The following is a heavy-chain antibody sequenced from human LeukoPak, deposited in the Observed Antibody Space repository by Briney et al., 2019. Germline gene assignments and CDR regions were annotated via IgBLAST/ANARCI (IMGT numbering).Heavy chain of an antibody. CDR2: INRSGST. J-gene: IGHJ4*02. Sequence: SETLSLTCSVSGGSIGSRNWWSWVRQPPGKGLEWIGEINRSGSTNYNPSLKSRVTISVDTSKNQFSLKLSSVAAADTAVYYCARRRMVAAVIDYWGQGTLVTVSS. CDR3: ARRRMVAAVIDY. CDR1: GGSIGSRNW. V-gene: IGHV4-4*02. D-gene: IGHD2-15*01.